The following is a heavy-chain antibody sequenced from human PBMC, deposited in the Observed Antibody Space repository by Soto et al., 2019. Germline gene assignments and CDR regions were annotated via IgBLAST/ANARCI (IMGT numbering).Heavy chain of an antibody. J-gene: IGHJ4*02. CDR1: GFTVSNNY. CDR2: IYSGGYT. V-gene: IGHV3-53*01. CDR3: AKDAIMVSSSYNYFDY. D-gene: IGHD6-13*01. Sequence: GGSLRLSCAVSGFTVSNNYMSWVRQAPGKGLEGVSVIYSGGYTAYGDSVKGRFTISRDNSKNTLYLQMNSLRADDTAVYYCAKDAIMVSSSYNYFDYWGQGTLVTVSS.